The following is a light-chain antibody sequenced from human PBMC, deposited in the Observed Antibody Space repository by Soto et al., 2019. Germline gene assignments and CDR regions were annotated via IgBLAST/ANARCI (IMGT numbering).Light chain of an antibody. CDR3: QQYDNLPRT. Sequence: DLPMTQSPSSLSASVGDRVTITCQASQDISNYLNWYQQKPGKAPKLLIYDASNLETRVPSRFCGSGSGTDFTYTISCLQPEDLATYDCQQYDNLPRTFGKGTKVEIK. CDR1: QDISNY. J-gene: IGKJ1*01. V-gene: IGKV1-33*01. CDR2: DAS.